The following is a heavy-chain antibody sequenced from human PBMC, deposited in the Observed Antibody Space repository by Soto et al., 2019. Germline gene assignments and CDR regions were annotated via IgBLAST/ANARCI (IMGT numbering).Heavy chain of an antibody. CDR2: VNPNSGDT. D-gene: IGHD5-18*01. CDR3: ARGVGYSYDN. Sequence: QVQLVQSGAEVKKPGASVKVSCKSSGYTFTSYDINWVRQAPGQGLEWMGWVNPNSGDTGYARKFQGRVTMTRNTSISTAYMKLSSLRSEDTAVYYCARGVGYSYDNWGQGTLVTVSS. V-gene: IGHV1-8*01. CDR1: GYTFTSYD. J-gene: IGHJ4*02.